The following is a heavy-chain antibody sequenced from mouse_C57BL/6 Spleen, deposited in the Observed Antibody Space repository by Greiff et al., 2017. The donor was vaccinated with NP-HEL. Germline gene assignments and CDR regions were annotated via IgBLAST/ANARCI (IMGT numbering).Heavy chain of an antibody. V-gene: IGHV1-69*01. Sequence: QVQLQQSGAELVKPGASVKISCKASGYAFSSYWMNWVKQRPGQGLEWIGEIDPSDSYTNYNQKFKGKSTLTVDKSSSTAYMQLSSLTSEDSAVYYCARWSDAMDYWGQGTSVTVSS. CDR2: IDPSDSYT. CDR1: GYAFSSYW. J-gene: IGHJ4*01. CDR3: ARWSDAMDY.